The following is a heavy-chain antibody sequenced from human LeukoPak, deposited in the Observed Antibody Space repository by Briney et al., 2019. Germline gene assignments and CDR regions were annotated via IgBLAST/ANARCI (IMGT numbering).Heavy chain of an antibody. D-gene: IGHD5-18*01. Sequence: GGSLRLSCAASGFTFSSYWMSWVRQAPGKGLEWISYISSKGDTIHYSDPVKGRFSIARDNPQKSLYLQMNSLRVEDTAVYYCVRGGYGWTFDFWGQGTLVTVSS. J-gene: IGHJ4*02. CDR3: VRGGYGWTFDF. CDR1: GFTFSSYW. CDR2: ISSKGDTI. V-gene: IGHV3-48*04.